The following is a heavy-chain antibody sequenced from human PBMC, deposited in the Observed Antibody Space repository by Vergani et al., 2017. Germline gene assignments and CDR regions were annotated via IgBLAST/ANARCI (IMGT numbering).Heavy chain of an antibody. CDR2: SNPNSGGT. Sequence: QVQLVQSGAEVKKPGASVKVSCKASGYTFTGYYMHWVRQAPGQGLGWMGWSNPNSGGTNNAKKFQGRVTMTRDTSISTAYMELSRLRSDDTAVYYCARDLISGSYLGIDYWGQGTLVTVSS. CDR3: ARDLISGSYLGIDY. J-gene: IGHJ4*02. D-gene: IGHD1-26*01. V-gene: IGHV1-2*02. CDR1: GYTFTGYY.